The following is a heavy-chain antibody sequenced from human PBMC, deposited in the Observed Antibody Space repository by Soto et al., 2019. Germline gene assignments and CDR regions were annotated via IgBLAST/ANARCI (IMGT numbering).Heavy chain of an antibody. CDR3: AKDGLTYYYDSSAKGYFDY. V-gene: IGHV3-23*01. J-gene: IGHJ4*02. CDR1: GFTFSSYA. CDR2: ISGSGGST. Sequence: GGSLRLSCAASGFTFSSYAMSWVRQAPGKGLEWVSAISGSGGSTYYADSVKGRFTISRDNSKNTLYLQMNSLRAEDTAVYYCAKDGLTYYYDSSAKGYFDYWGQGTLVTVSS. D-gene: IGHD3-22*01.